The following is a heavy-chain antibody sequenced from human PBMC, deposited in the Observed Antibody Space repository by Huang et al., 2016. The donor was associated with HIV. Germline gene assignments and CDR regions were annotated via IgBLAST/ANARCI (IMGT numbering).Heavy chain of an antibody. Sequence: QVQLVQSGAEVKTPGAFVKVSCKASGYKFISYDISWVRQAPGQGREWMGWISVYNGYTNYAQNLQGRVTVTTDTSTNTAYLELRDLRSDDTAIYYCARDFSSGWLDYWGQGTLVIVSS. CDR3: ARDFSSGWLDY. J-gene: IGHJ4*02. V-gene: IGHV1-18*01. CDR2: ISVYNGYT. D-gene: IGHD6-19*01. CDR1: GYKFISYD.